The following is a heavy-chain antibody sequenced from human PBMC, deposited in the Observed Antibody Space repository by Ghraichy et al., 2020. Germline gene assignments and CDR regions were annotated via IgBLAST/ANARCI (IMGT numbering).Heavy chain of an antibody. CDR3: AKGRGDTGMLEYHYYSVDV. J-gene: IGHJ6*02. Sequence: GESLNISCTASGFTFSVYTMTWVRQAPGKGLEWVSGISGSGGTTFYAGSVRGRFIISRDIPKNTLYLQMNSLRVDDSAVYYCAKGRGDTGMLEYHYYSVDVWGLGTTVSVSS. CDR1: GFTFSVYT. V-gene: IGHV3-23*01. CDR2: ISGSGGTT. D-gene: IGHD5-18*01.